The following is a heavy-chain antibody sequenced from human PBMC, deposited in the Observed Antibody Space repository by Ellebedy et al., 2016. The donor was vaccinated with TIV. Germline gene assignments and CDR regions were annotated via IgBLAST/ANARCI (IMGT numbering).Heavy chain of an antibody. CDR2: VNGPGSET. J-gene: IGHJ4*02. D-gene: IGHD1-26*01. V-gene: IGHV3-74*01. Sequence: GESLKISXAASGFTFSHHWMHWVRQAPGKGLEWVSRVNGPGSETGHADSVKGRFTTSRDNGKDTLYLQLNSLRTEDTAVYYCARDSGSYPFDYWGQGTLVTVSS. CDR3: ARDSGSYPFDY. CDR1: GFTFSHHW.